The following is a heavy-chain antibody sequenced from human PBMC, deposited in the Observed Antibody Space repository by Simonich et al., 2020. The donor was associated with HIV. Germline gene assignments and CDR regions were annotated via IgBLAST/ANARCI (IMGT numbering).Heavy chain of an antibody. CDR1: GGSSSGYY. J-gene: IGHJ3*02. V-gene: IGHV4-34*01. Sequence: QVQLQQWGAGLLKPSETLSLTCAVYGGSSSGYYWSWIRQPPGKGLEWIGDIDDRGSPNYSPSLKSRVTISLDTSKNQFSLKLSSVTAADTAVYYCARHSGYADAFDIWGQGTMITVSS. D-gene: IGHD5-12*01. CDR2: IDDRGSP. CDR3: ARHSGYADAFDI.